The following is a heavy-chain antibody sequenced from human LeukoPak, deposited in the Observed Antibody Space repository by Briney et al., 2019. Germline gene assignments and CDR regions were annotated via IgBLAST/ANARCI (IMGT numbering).Heavy chain of an antibody. Sequence: GRSLRLSCAASGFTFSSYGMHWVRQAPGKGLEWVAVIWYDGSNKYYADSVKGRFTISRDNSKNTPYLQMNSLRAEDTAVYYCAREDGEWNEHWFDPWGQGTLVTASS. CDR1: GFTFSSYG. J-gene: IGHJ5*02. CDR2: IWYDGSNK. V-gene: IGHV3-33*01. CDR3: AREDGEWNEHWFDP. D-gene: IGHD1-1*01.